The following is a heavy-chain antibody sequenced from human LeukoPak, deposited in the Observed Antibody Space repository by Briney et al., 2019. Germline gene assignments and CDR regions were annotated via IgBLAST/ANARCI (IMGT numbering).Heavy chain of an antibody. CDR3: ARDGKRSPRDFWSGYHDC. CDR1: GGTFSSYA. CDR2: IIPIFGTA. V-gene: IGHV1-69*05. D-gene: IGHD3-3*01. J-gene: IGHJ4*02. Sequence: ASVKVPCKASGGTFSSYAISWVRQAPGQGLEWMGRIIPIFGTANYAQKFQGRVTITTDESTSTAYMELSSLRSEDTAVYYCARDGKRSPRDFWSGYHDCWGQGTLVTVSS.